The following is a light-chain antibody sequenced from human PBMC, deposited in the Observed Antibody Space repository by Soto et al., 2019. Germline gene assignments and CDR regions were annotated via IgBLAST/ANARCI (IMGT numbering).Light chain of an antibody. V-gene: IGLV2-14*03. CDR2: DVS. CDR1: SSDVGGYNF. Sequence: QSVLTQPASVSGSPGQSITISCTGTSSDVGGYNFVSWYQQHPGEAPKLVMFDVSNRPSGISSRFSGSKSGNTASLTISGLRAEDEAVYYCSSYTSSTTVYVFRAGTKVTVL. CDR3: SSYTSSTTVYV. J-gene: IGLJ1*01.